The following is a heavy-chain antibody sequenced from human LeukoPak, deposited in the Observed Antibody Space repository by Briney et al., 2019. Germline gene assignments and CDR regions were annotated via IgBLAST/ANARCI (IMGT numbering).Heavy chain of an antibody. J-gene: IGHJ5*02. CDR2: ISSSGSTI. V-gene: IGHV3-11*04. CDR1: GFTFSDYY. CDR3: ARDPSGYSYGLNWFDP. Sequence: GGSLRLSCAASGFTFSDYYMSWNRQAPGRGLEWVSYISSSGSTIYYADSVKGRFTISRDNAKNSLDLQMNSLRAEDTAVYYCARDPSGYSYGLNWFDPWGQGTLVTVSS. D-gene: IGHD5-18*01.